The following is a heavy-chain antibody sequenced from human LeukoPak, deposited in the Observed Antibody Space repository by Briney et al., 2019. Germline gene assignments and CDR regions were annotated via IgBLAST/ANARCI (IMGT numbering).Heavy chain of an antibody. D-gene: IGHD3-22*01. Sequence: GESLKISCKASGYTFTNYWIGWVRQMPGKGLEWIGIIYPGDSDTRYSPSFQGQVTISVDKSISTAYLQWSSLKASDTAMYYCARLRDTSGYPNWFDPWGQGTLVTVSS. J-gene: IGHJ5*02. V-gene: IGHV5-51*01. CDR2: IYPGDSDT. CDR3: ARLRDTSGYPNWFDP. CDR1: GYTFTNYW.